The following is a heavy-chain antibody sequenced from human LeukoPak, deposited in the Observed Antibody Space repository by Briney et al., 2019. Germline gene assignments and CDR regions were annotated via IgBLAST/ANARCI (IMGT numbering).Heavy chain of an antibody. CDR1: GGTFTNYA. CDR2: INPNSGGT. Sequence: ASVKVSCKASGGTFTNYAFSWVRQAPGQGLEWMGRINPNSGGTSYAQKFQGRVTMTKDTSITTAYMDLSSLRSDDTAVYYCARTPLAGLERVDGFDYWGQGILVTVSS. CDR3: ARTPLAGLERVDGFDY. D-gene: IGHD6-19*01. V-gene: IGHV1-2*06. J-gene: IGHJ4*02.